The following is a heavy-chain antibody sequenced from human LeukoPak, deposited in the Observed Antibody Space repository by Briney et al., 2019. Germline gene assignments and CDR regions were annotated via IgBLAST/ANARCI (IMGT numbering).Heavy chain of an antibody. CDR3: ARDQSYGRHYFDY. Sequence: PSETLSLTCAVSSYSISSGYYWGWIRQPPGKGLEWIGNIHHSGSTYYNPSLKSRVTISLDTSKNQFPLRLSSVTAADTAVYYCARDQSYGRHYFDYWGQGILVTVSS. J-gene: IGHJ4*02. CDR1: SYSISSGYY. CDR2: IHHSGST. V-gene: IGHV4-38-2*02. D-gene: IGHD5-18*01.